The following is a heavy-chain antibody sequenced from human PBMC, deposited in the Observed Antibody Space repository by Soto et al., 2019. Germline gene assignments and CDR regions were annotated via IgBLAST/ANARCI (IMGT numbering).Heavy chain of an antibody. V-gene: IGHV3-33*01. CDR1: GFTFSSYG. J-gene: IGHJ3*02. D-gene: IGHD3-10*02. Sequence: GGSLRLSCAASGFTFSSYGMHWVRQAPGKGLEWVAVIWYDGSNKYYADSVKGRFTISRDNSKNTLYLQMNSLRAEDTAVYCCARSRMFDAFDIWGQGTMVTV. CDR2: IWYDGSNK. CDR3: ARSRMFDAFDI.